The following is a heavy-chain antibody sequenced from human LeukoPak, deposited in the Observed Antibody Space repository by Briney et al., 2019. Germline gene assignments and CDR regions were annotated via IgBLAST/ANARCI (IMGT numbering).Heavy chain of an antibody. Sequence: ASVKVSCKSSGYTLTNYYMHWVRQAPGQGLEWMGIINPSGGSTSYAQKCPGRVTITRDTYTSTVYMELSSLRSEDTAVYYCARTPTVTPTKRYFDYWGQGSLVTVSS. CDR3: ARTPTVTPTKRYFDY. CDR1: GYTLTNYY. J-gene: IGHJ4*02. V-gene: IGHV1-46*01. D-gene: IGHD4-17*01. CDR2: INPSGGST.